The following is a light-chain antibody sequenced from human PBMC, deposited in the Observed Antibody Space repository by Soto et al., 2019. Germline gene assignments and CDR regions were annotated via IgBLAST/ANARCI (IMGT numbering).Light chain of an antibody. CDR1: SSDVGGYNY. CDR3: SSYTSSSTVV. V-gene: IGLV2-14*01. J-gene: IGLJ2*01. Sequence: QSALTQPASVFGSPGQSITISCTGTSSDVGGYNYVSWYQQHPGKAPKLMIYDVSNRPSGVSNRFSGSKSGNTASRTISGLQAEDEADYYCSSYTSSSTVVFGGGTKLTVL. CDR2: DVS.